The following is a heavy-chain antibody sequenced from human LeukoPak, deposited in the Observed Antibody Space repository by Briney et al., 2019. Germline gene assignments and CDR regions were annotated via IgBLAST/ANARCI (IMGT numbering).Heavy chain of an antibody. CDR2: IKHSGST. D-gene: IGHD3-22*01. J-gene: IGHJ4*02. CDR1: GGSFSGYY. V-gene: IGHV4-34*01. CDR3: ARDKTYYYDSSGYYPLLY. Sequence: SETLSLTCAVYGGSFSGYYWSWIRQPPGKGLEWIGEIKHSGSTNYNPSLKSRVTISVDTSKNQFSLKLSSVTAADTAVYYCARDKTYYYDSSGYYPLLYWGQGTLVTVSS.